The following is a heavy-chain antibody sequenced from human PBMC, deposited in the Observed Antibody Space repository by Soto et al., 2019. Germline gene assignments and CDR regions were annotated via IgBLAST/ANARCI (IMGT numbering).Heavy chain of an antibody. Sequence: EVQLVESGGGLVQPGGSLTFSCAASGFTCSSSEMYWVRQAPGKGMEWISYIHPSGQPIFYPDSVKVRFTISRDNANNSLFLQMNSLRAEDRAVYYCARRASSWGQGIMVTVSS. D-gene: IGHD2-2*01. CDR1: GFTCSSSE. J-gene: IGHJ3*01. CDR3: ARRASS. CDR2: IHPSGQPI. V-gene: IGHV3-48*03.